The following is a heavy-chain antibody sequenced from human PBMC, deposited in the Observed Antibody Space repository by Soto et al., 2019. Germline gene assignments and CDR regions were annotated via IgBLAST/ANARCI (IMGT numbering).Heavy chain of an antibody. Sequence: GGSLRLSCAASGFTFSNFRMNWVRQAPGKGLEWVSHINTRSSTSTATYYADSVKGRFTISRDNSKNTLYLQMNSLRAEDTAVYYCARDGGGITMIVVANWVFDYWGQGTLVTVSS. V-gene: IGHV3-48*01. CDR1: GFTFSNFR. CDR2: INTRSSTSTAT. D-gene: IGHD3-22*01. CDR3: ARDGGGITMIVVANWVFDY. J-gene: IGHJ4*02.